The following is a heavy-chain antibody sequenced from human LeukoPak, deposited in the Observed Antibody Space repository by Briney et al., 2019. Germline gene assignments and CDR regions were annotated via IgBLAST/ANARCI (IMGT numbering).Heavy chain of an antibody. CDR3: ATVALTGWTFDP. Sequence: SETLSLTCAVYGGSFSGYYWAWIPQPPGKGLEWIGEINHRGSTTYNPSFQSRVTIAVDTSKDQFSLKLSSVTAADTAIYYCATVALTGWTFDPWGQGTLVTVSS. J-gene: IGHJ5*02. CDR2: INHRGST. D-gene: IGHD7-27*01. V-gene: IGHV4-34*01. CDR1: GGSFSGYY.